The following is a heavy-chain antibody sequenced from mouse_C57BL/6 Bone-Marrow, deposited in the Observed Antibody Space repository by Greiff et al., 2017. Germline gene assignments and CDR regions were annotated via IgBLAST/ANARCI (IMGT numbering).Heavy chain of an antibody. CDR1: GYSFTSYY. D-gene: IGHD2-2*01. CDR2: IYPGSGNT. V-gene: IGHV1-66*01. CDR3: ARSMVRKGFDY. J-gene: IGHJ2*01. Sequence: VKLMESGPELVKPGASVKISCKASGYSFTSYYIHWVKQRPGQGLEWIGWIYPGSGNTKYNEKFKGKATLTADTSSSTAYMQLSSLTSEVSAVYYCARSMVRKGFDYWCQGTTLAVSS.